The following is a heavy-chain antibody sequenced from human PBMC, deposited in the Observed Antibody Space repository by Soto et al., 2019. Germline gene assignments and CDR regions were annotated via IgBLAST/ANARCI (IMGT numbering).Heavy chain of an antibody. J-gene: IGHJ4*02. CDR3: AKQYEVGGLEDY. V-gene: IGHV3-30*18. CDR2: ISNDGRSK. D-gene: IGHD3-3*01. Sequence: QVQLVESGGGVVQPGTSLRLSCAASGFTFRSHGMHWVRPVPGKGLEWVAAISNDGRSKYYADSVKGRFSISRDNSENTMYRQMNSLRVEDTAMYYCAKQYEVGGLEDYWGQGTLVTVSS. CDR1: GFTFRSHG.